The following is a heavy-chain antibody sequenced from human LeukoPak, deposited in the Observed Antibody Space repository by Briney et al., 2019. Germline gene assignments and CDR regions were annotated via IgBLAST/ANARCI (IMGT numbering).Heavy chain of an antibody. CDR1: GYTFTSYA. CDR2: INAGNGNT. V-gene: IGHV1-3*01. CDR3: AREEDSGYHYFDY. D-gene: IGHD5-12*01. J-gene: IGHJ4*02. Sequence: GASVKVSCKPSGYTFTSYAMHWVRQAPGQRIEWMGWINAGNGNTKYSQKFQGRVTITRDTSASTAYMELSSLRSEDTAMYYCAREEDSGYHYFDYWGQGTLVTVSS.